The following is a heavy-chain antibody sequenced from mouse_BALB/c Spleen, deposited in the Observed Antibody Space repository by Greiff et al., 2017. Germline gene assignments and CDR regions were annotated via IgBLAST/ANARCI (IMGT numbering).Heavy chain of an antibody. V-gene: IGHV1S137*01. D-gene: IGHD1-1*01. CDR1: GYTFTDYD. CDR3: ARDGYYYSSSPAWFAY. CDR2: ISPYYGAA. J-gene: IGHJ3*01. Sequence: VQLQQSGAELVRPGVSVKISCKGSGYTFTDYDMHWVKQSHAKSLEWIGVISPYYGAASYNQKFKGKATMTVDKSSSTAYMELARLTSEVSAIYYGARDGYYYSSSPAWFAYWGQGTLVTVSA.